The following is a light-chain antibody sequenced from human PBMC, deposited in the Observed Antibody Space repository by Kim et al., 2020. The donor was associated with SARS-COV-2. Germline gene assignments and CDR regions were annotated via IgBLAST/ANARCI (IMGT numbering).Light chain of an antibody. CDR3: QQSYTMPFT. CDR2: ETS. J-gene: IGKJ3*01. CDR1: QKISGY. Sequence: DIQMTQSPSSLSASVGDRVIITCRSSQKISGYLNWYQQKLGKAPKLLMSETSSLQSGVPSRFSGSRSGTEFTLTINSLHPEDFATYFCQQSYTMPFTFGPGTKVDIK. V-gene: IGKV1-39*01.